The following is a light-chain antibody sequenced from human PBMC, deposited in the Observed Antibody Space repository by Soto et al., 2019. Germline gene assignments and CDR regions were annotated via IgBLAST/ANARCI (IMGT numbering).Light chain of an antibody. CDR3: QQRGNWPSLFP. V-gene: IGKV3-11*01. CDR2: DAS. J-gene: IGKJ3*01. Sequence: EIVLTQSPATLSLSPGERATLSCRASQSVGKSLAWYQQKPGQAPRLLIYDASNRATGIPARFSGSGSGTDFTLTISSLEPEDFAVYYCQQRGNWPSLFPFGPGTMVDIK. CDR1: QSVGKS.